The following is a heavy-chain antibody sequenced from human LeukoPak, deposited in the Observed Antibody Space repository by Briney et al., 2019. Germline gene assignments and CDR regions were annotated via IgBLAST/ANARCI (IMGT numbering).Heavy chain of an antibody. CDR2: INAGNGNT. V-gene: IGHV1-3*03. CDR3: ARGETAYYYDSSGPFVLGFDP. CDR1: GYTFTSYA. Sequence: ASVKVSCKASGYTFTSYAMHWVRQAPGQRLEWMGWINAGNGNTKYSQEFQGRVTITRDTPASTAYMELSSLRSEDMAVYYCARGETAYYYDSSGPFVLGFDPWGQGTLVTVSS. D-gene: IGHD3-22*01. J-gene: IGHJ5*02.